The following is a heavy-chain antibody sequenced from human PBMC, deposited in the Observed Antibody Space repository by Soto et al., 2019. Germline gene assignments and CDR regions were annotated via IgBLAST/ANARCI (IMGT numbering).Heavy chain of an antibody. CDR3: GPDTLDY. CDR2: IWYDGSNK. J-gene: IGHJ4*02. Sequence: QVHLVESGGGVVQPGRSLRLSCAASGFMFSSHGMHWIRQAPGKGLEWVAVIWYDGSNKYYADSVKGRFTISRDNSKNTLYLQMNSLRVEDTPVYYCGPDTLDYWGQGTLVTVSS. V-gene: IGHV3-33*01. CDR1: GFMFSSHG.